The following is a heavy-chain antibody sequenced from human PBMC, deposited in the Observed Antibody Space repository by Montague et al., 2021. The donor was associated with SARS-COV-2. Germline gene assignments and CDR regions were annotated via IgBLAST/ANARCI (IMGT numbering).Heavy chain of an antibody. J-gene: IGHJ6*02. CDR1: GFTFSSYG. CDR3: AKGLDGDYDKYYYYYGMDV. D-gene: IGHD4-17*01. CDR2: IWYDGSNK. Sequence: SLRLSCAASGFTFSSYGMHWVRQAPGKGLEWVAVIWYDGSNKYYADSVKGRFTISRDNSKNTLYLQMNSLRAEDTAVYYCAKGLDGDYDKYYYYYGMDVWGQGTTVTVSS. V-gene: IGHV3-33*06.